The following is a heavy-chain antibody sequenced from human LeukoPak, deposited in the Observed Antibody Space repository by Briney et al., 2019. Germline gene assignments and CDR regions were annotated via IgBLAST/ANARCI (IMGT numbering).Heavy chain of an antibody. D-gene: IGHD3-10*01. CDR1: GGSISSGDFP. CDR2: IFHTGRT. V-gene: IGHV4-30-2*01. Sequence: SQTLSLTCAVSGGSISSGDFPWSWIRQPPGKGLEWIGYIFHTGRTSYNPSLKSRVTISVDMSKNQLSLRLTSVTAAGTAVYYCARGFYGAGSHFDYWGQGTLVTVSS. J-gene: IGHJ4*02. CDR3: ARGFYGAGSHFDY.